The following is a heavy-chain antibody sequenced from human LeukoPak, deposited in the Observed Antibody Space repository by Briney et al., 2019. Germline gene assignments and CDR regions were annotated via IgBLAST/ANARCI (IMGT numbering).Heavy chain of an antibody. CDR3: ARYPGPIVVVPAAMGPLWSSYYMDV. J-gene: IGHJ6*03. Sequence: SETLSLTCTVSGYSISSGYYWGWIRQPPGKGLEWIGSIYHSGSTYYNLSLKSRVTISVDTSKNQFSLKLNSVTAADTAVYYCARYPGPIVVVPAAMGPLWSSYYMDVWGKGTTVTVSS. CDR2: IYHSGST. CDR1: GYSISSGYY. V-gene: IGHV4-38-2*02. D-gene: IGHD2-2*01.